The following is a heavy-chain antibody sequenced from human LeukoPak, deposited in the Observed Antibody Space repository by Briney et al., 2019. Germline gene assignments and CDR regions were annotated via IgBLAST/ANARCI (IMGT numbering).Heavy chain of an antibody. CDR1: GGSFSGYY. D-gene: IGHD6-13*01. J-gene: IGHJ6*02. CDR2: INHSGST. Sequence: ETLSLTCAVYGGSFSGYYWSWIRQPPGKGLEWIGEINHSGSTNYNPSLTSRVTISVDTSKNQFSLKLSSVTAADTAVYYCARGYSSSWGYYGMDVWGQGTTVTVSS. CDR3: ARGYSSSWGYYGMDV. V-gene: IGHV4-34*01.